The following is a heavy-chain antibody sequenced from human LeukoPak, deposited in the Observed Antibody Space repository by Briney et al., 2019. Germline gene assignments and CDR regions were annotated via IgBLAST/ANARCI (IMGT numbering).Heavy chain of an antibody. D-gene: IGHD5-18*01. J-gene: IGHJ4*02. V-gene: IGHV3-74*01. CDR2: INSDGSST. Sequence: GGSLRLSCASSGFTFSSYWMHWVRQAPGKGLVWVSRINSDGSSTSYADSVKGRFTISRDNAKNTLYLQMNSLRAEDTAVYYCARDRGYGYLFDYWGQGTLVTVSS. CDR1: GFTFSSYW. CDR3: ARDRGYGYLFDY.